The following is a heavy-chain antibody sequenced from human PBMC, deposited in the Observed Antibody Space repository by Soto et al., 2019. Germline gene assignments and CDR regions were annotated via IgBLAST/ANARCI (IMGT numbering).Heavy chain of an antibody. CDR1: GGSISSSSYY. J-gene: IGHJ4*02. Sequence: SETLSLTCTVSGGSISSSSYYWGWIRQPPGKGLEWIGSIYYSGSTYYNPSLKSRVTISVDTSKNQFSLKLSSVTAADTAVYYCARHLIGFGVVIIHRFDYWGQGTLVTVSS. V-gene: IGHV4-39*01. CDR3: ARHLIGFGVVIIHRFDY. D-gene: IGHD3-3*01. CDR2: IYYSGST.